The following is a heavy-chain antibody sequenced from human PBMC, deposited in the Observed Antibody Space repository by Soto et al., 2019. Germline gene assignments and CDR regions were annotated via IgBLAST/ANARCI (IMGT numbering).Heavy chain of an antibody. V-gene: IGHV4-39*01. CDR2: IYYSGST. Sequence: PSETLSLTCTVSGDSISSSTYFWGWVRQPPGKGLEWIGSIYYSGSTYYNPSLKSRVTISVDTSKNHFSLKLSSVTAADTAVYYCARHLGEGYFDYWGQGTVVTVSS. CDR3: ARHLGEGYFDY. J-gene: IGHJ4*02. CDR1: GDSISSSTYF.